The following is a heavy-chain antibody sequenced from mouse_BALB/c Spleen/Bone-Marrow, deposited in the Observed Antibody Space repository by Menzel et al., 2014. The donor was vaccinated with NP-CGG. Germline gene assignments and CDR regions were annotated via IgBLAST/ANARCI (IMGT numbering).Heavy chain of an antibody. CDR1: GFTFSNYW. J-gene: IGHJ3*01. V-gene: IGHV6-6*02. CDR2: IRLKSNNYAT. Sequence: EVKLVESGGGLVQPGGSMRLSCVASGFTFSNYWMNWVRQSPEKGLEWVAEIRLKSNNYATHYAESVKGRFTISRDDSKSSVYLQMNNLRAEDTGIYYCTTGFAYWGQGTLVTVSA. CDR3: TTGFAY.